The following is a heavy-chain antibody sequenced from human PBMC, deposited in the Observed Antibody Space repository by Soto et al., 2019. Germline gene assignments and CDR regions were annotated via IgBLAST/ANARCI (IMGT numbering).Heavy chain of an antibody. D-gene: IGHD6-19*01. Sequence: SETLSLTCSVSGVSVSSDYWNWIRQPAGKGLEWIGRIHPSGKTNYNPSLESRISMSVDTSKNQFSLILNSVTAADTAVYFCARALADYSYHMDVWGQGTTVTGSS. CDR3: ARALADYSYHMDV. CDR1: GVSVSSDY. J-gene: IGHJ6*02. V-gene: IGHV4-4*07. CDR2: IHPSGKT.